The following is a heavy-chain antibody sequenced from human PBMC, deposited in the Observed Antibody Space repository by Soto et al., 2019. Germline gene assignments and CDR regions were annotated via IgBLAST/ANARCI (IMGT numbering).Heavy chain of an antibody. CDR1: GYTFTGYY. V-gene: IGHV1-2*02. J-gene: IGHJ6*02. CDR2: INPNSGGT. D-gene: IGHD6-13*01. Sequence: ASVKVSCKASGYTFTGYYMHWVRQAPGQGLEWMGWINPNSGGTNYAQKFQGRVTMTRDTSISTAYMELSRLRSDYRAVYYCVRQQLVPGYYYGMDVWGQGTTVTGSS. CDR3: VRQQLVPGYYYGMDV.